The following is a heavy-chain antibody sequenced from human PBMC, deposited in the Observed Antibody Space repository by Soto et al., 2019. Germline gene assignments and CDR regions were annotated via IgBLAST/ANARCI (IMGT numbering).Heavy chain of an antibody. CDR3: ASANFYFYYGMDV. CDR1: GGSISSSTYY. J-gene: IGHJ6*02. D-gene: IGHD2-15*01. V-gene: IGHV4-39*01. CDR2: LYYSGST. Sequence: LSETLSLTCTVSGGSISSSTYYWGWIRQPPGKGLEWIGSLYYSGSTYYNPSLKSRVTISVDSSKNQFSLKLSSVTAADTAGYYCASANFYFYYGMDVWGQGTTVTVSS.